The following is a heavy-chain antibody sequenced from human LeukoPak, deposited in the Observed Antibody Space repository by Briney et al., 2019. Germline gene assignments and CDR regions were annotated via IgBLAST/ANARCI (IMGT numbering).Heavy chain of an antibody. J-gene: IGHJ5*02. CDR2: ITASGGST. V-gene: IGHV3-23*01. Sequence: PGGSLRLSCAAAGFTFSNYAMSWVRQAPGKGLEWVSAITASGGSTYYADSVKGRFTISRDNAKKSLYLQMNNLRAEDTAVYYCARRDCDSIKCRGSNWFDPWGQGTLVSVSS. CDR3: ARRDCDSIKCRGSNWFDP. CDR1: GFTFSNYA. D-gene: IGHD3-22*01.